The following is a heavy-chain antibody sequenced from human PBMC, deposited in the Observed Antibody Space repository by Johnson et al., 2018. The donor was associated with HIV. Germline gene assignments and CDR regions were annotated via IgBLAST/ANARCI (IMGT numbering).Heavy chain of an antibody. CDR1: GFTFSSYT. J-gene: IGHJ3*02. D-gene: IGHD2-21*01. CDR3: ARAGVVFSTASHDAFDI. V-gene: IGHV3-30-3*01. Sequence: QVQLVESGGGVVQPGGSLRLSCAASGFTFSSYTMHWVRQAPGKGLEWVAVISYDGSNKYYADSVKGRFTISRDNSKNTLYLQMNSLRAEDTAVYYCARAGVVFSTASHDAFDIWGQGRMVTVSS. CDR2: ISYDGSNK.